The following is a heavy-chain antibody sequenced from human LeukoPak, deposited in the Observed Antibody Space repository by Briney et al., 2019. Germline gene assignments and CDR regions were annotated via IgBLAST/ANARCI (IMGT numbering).Heavy chain of an antibody. V-gene: IGHV3-23*01. CDR2: ITGRGDTT. Sequence: PGXSLXLSCAASGFTFSSYAVTWVRQAPGKGLEWVSGITGRGDTTFYADSVKGRFTISRDNSKNTLYLQMHSLRAEHTAVYYCVKDYSTIPAAANPLFDYWGQGALVTVSS. J-gene: IGHJ4*02. CDR1: GFTFSSYA. CDR3: VKDYSTIPAAANPLFDY. D-gene: IGHD6-13*01.